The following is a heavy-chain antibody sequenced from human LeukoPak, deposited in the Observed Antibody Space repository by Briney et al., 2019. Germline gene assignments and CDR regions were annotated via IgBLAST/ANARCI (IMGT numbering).Heavy chain of an antibody. J-gene: IGHJ4*02. Sequence: PGRSLRLSCAASGFTFDDYAMHWVRQAPGKGLEWVAVISYDGSNKYYADSVKGRFTISRDNSKNTLYLQMSSLRAEDTAVYYCARAVAMIVVVITPIDYWGQGTLVTVSS. V-gene: IGHV3-30*04. CDR1: GFTFDDYA. CDR2: ISYDGSNK. D-gene: IGHD3-22*01. CDR3: ARAVAMIVVVITPIDY.